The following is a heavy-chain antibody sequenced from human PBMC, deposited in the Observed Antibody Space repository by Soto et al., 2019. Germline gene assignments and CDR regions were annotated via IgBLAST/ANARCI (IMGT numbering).Heavy chain of an antibody. CDR1: GGTFSSYA. CDR2: IIPIFGTA. Sequence: QVQLVQSGAEVKKPGSSVKVSCKASGGTFSSYAISWVRQAPGQGLEWMGGIIPIFGTANYAQKFQGRVTITADESTSTAYMELSSLRSEDTAVYYCERGGAVAGSPLLEYFDLWGRGTLVTVSS. V-gene: IGHV1-69*12. D-gene: IGHD6-19*01. CDR3: ERGGAVAGSPLLEYFDL. J-gene: IGHJ2*01.